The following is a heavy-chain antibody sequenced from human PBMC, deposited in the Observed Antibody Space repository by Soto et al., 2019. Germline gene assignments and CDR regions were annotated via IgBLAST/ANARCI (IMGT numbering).Heavy chain of an antibody. D-gene: IGHD1-26*01. CDR2: IYHSGST. CDR3: ARVSGSYYYGMDV. CDR1: GGSISSSNW. V-gene: IGHV4-4*02. J-gene: IGHJ6*02. Sequence: SETLSHTCAVSGGSISSSNWWSWVRQPPGKGLEWIGEIYHSGSTNYNPSLKSRVTIPVDKSKNQFSLKLSSVTAADTAVYYCARVSGSYYYGMDVWGQGTTVTVSS.